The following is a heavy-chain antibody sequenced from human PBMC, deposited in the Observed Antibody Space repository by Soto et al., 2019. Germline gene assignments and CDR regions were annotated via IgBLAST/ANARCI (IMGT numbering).Heavy chain of an antibody. J-gene: IGHJ6*02. D-gene: IGHD3-10*01. CDR1: GGSISSYY. Sequence: SETLSLTCTVSGGSISSYYWSWIRQPPGKGLEWIGYIYYSGSTNYNPSLKSRVTISVDTSKNQFSLKLSSVTAADTAVYYCARGDPLLWFGEKVYYGMDVWGQGTTVTVAS. V-gene: IGHV4-59*01. CDR3: ARGDPLLWFGEKVYYGMDV. CDR2: IYYSGST.